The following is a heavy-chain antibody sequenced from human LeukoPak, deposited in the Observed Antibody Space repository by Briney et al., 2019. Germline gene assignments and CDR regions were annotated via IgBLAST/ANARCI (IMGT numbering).Heavy chain of an antibody. CDR3: ARHVESSVGATTGIDY. CDR2: IYPGDSDT. D-gene: IGHD1-26*01. CDR1: GYSFTSHW. J-gene: IGHJ4*02. V-gene: IGHV5-51*01. Sequence: GESLKISCKSSGYSFTSHWIGWVRQMPGKGLEWMGIIYPGDSDTRYSPPFQGQVTISADKSISTAYLQWSSLKASDTAMYYCARHVESSVGATTGIDYWGQGTLVTVSS.